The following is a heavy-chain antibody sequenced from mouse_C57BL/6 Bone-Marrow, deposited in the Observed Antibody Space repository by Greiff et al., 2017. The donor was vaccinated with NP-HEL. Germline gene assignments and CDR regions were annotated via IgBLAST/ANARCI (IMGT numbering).Heavy chain of an antibody. CDR2: ISNGGGST. V-gene: IGHV5-12*01. J-gene: IGHJ3*01. CDR3: SRHRYYYGSSPWFAY. CDR1: GFTFSDYY. D-gene: IGHD1-1*01. Sequence: DVKLVESGGGLVQPGGSLKLSCAASGFTFSDYYMYWVRQTPEKRLEWVAYISNGGGSTYYPDTVKGRFTISRDNAKNTLYLQMSRLKSEDTAMYYYSRHRYYYGSSPWFAYWGQGTLVTVSA.